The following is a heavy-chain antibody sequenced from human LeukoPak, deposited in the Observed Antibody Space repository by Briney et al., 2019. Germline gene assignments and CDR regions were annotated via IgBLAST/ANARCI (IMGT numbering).Heavy chain of an antibody. V-gene: IGHV3-74*01. Sequence: GGSLRLSCAASGFTFSSFWMHWVRQAPGKGLVWVAQINSDGSSANYADSVKGRFTISRDNAKSTLYLQMTSLRAEDTAVYYCTRAGSGNRYAFDVWGQGTMVTVSS. CDR1: GFTFSSFW. CDR2: INSDGSSA. CDR3: TRAGSGNRYAFDV. J-gene: IGHJ3*01. D-gene: IGHD1-14*01.